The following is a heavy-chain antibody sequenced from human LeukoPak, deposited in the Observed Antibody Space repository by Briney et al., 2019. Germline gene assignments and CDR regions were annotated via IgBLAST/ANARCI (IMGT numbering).Heavy chain of an antibody. J-gene: IGHJ6*02. D-gene: IGHD4/OR15-4a*01. CDR3: AREDPQTKVPEGMDV. CDR1: GGSLIDHY. CDR2: IYYSGTT. Sequence: SETLSLTCAVYGGSLIDHYWNWIRQPPGKRLEGIGYIYYSGTTNYNPSLKSRVTISVDTSKNQFSLKLNSVTAADTAVYYCAREDPQTKVPEGMDVWGQGTTVTVSS. V-gene: IGHV4-59*11.